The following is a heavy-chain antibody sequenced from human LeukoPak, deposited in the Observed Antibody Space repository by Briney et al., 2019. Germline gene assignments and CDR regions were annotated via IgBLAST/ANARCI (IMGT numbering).Heavy chain of an antibody. Sequence: PGGSLRLSCAASGFTFSIYAMSWVRQAPGKGLEWVSAISGSGGTAYYADSVKGRFTISRDNSKNTLYLQMNSLRAEDTAVYYCAKDRGYSYGPNYYYGMDVWGQGTTVTVSS. CDR2: ISGSGGTA. J-gene: IGHJ6*02. V-gene: IGHV3-23*01. D-gene: IGHD5-18*01. CDR1: GFTFSIYA. CDR3: AKDRGYSYGPNYYYGMDV.